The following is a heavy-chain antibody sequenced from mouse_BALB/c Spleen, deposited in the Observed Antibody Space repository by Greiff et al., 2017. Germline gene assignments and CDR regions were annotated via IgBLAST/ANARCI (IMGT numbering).Heavy chain of an antibody. J-gene: IGHJ2*01. D-gene: IGHD1-1*01. Sequence: VQLKESGPELVKPGASVKMSCKASGYTFTSYVMHWVKQKPGQGLEWIGYINPYNDGTKYNEKFKGKATLTSDKSSSTAYMELSSLTSEDSAVYYCARRYYGSSSLFDYWGQGTTLTVSS. V-gene: IGHV1-14*01. CDR2: INPYNDGT. CDR3: ARRYYGSSSLFDY. CDR1: GYTFTSYV.